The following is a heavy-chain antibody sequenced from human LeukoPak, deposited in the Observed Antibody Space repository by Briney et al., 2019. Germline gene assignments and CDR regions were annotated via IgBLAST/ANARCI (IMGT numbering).Heavy chain of an antibody. CDR2: IYYSGST. J-gene: IGHJ6*04. D-gene: IGHD3-10*01. V-gene: IGHV4-59*01. CDR1: GDSISNYY. CDR3: ARVATMVRGSNGMDV. Sequence: PSETLSLTCTVSGDSISNYYWTWIRQPPGKGLEWIGYIYYSGSTNYNPSLRSRATISVDTSKKQFSLNLSSVTAADTALYYCARVATMVRGSNGMDVWGKGTTVTVSS.